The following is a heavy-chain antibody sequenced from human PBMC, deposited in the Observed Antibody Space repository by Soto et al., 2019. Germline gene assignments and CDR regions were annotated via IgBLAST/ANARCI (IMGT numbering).Heavy chain of an antibody. J-gene: IGHJ4*02. D-gene: IGHD3-16*01. CDR1: GGTFSSYT. Sequence: QVQLVQSGAEVKKPGSSVKVSCKASGGTFSSYTISWVRQAPGQGLEWMGRIIPILGIANYAQKFQGRVTITADKSTSTAYMQRSSLRSEDTAVYYCARGVSGGDFDYWGQGTLVTVSS. CDR3: ARGVSGGDFDY. CDR2: IIPILGIA. V-gene: IGHV1-69*02.